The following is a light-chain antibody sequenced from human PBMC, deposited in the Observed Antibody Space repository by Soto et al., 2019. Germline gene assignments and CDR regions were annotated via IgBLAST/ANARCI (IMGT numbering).Light chain of an antibody. J-gene: IGKJ2*03. V-gene: IGKV1-39*01. Sequence: DIQMTQSPSSVSASIGDTVTITCRASQDINVYLNWYQQKPGEVPMLLIYSASTLHSGVPSRFTGSGSETDFTLTITSLQPEDFATYYCQHGYVAPYSFGQGTKVDI. CDR2: SAS. CDR3: QHGYVAPYS. CDR1: QDINVY.